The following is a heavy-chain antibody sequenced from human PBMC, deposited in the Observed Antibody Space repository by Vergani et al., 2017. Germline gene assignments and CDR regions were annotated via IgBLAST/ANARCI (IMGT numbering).Heavy chain of an antibody. CDR1: GGSISSYY. CDR3: ARDGLGYCSGGSCSNWFDP. CDR2: IYYSGST. D-gene: IGHD2-15*01. V-gene: IGHV4-59*01. J-gene: IGHJ5*02. Sequence: QVQLQESGPGLVKPSETLSLTCTVSGGSISSYYWSWIRHPPGKGLEWIGYIYYSGSTNYNPSLKSRVTISVDTSKNQFSLKLSSVTAADTALYYCARDGLGYCSGGSCSNWFDPWGQGTLVTVSS.